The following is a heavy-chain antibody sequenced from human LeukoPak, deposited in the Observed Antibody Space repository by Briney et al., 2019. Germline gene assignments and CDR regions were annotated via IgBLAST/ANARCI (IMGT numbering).Heavy chain of an antibody. J-gene: IGHJ6*03. V-gene: IGHV4-34*01. D-gene: IGHD3-10*01. CDR2: INHSGST. Sequence: PSETLSLTCAVYGGSFSGYYWSWIRQPPGKGLEWIGEINHSGSTNYNPSLKSRVTISVDTSKNQFSLKLSSVTAADTAVYYCARSGFYSITMVRGVTYYMDLWGKETTVTISS. CDR3: ARSGFYSITMVRGVTYYMDL. CDR1: GGSFSGYY.